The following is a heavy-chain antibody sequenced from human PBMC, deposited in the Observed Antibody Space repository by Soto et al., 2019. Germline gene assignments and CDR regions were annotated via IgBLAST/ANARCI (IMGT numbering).Heavy chain of an antibody. CDR3: AKSRGDSWPGDYCDA. Sequence: EEHLLESGGGLVQPGGSLKLSCAASGFPFSIYSMSWVRQAPGKGLQWVSGISATGATRHYADSLRGRLSISRNNSRNTLYLQRTSLRAEDTAVYFWAKSRGDSWPGDYCDAWGQGTLVTVAA. CDR2: ISATGATR. D-gene: IGHD7-27*01. J-gene: IGHJ4*02. CDR1: GFPFSIYS. V-gene: IGHV3-23*01.